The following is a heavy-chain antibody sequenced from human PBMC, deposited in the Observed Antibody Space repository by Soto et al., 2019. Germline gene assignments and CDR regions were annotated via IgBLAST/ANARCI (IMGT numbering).Heavy chain of an antibody. Sequence: EVQLVESGGGLVQPGGSLRLSCAVSGITFSNYWMTWVRQAPGKGLEWVANMNQDGSEKYYVDSVTGRFTISRDNAKKSLFLQMNSMRAEDPAVYYCATMSGVTGANSFAFDIWGQGTMATVSS. V-gene: IGHV3-7*01. D-gene: IGHD1-7*01. CDR2: MNQDGSEK. J-gene: IGHJ3*02. CDR1: GITFSNYW. CDR3: ATMSGVTGANSFAFDI.